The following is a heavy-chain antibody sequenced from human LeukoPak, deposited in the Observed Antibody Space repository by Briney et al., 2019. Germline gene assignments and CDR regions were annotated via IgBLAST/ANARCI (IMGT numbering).Heavy chain of an antibody. CDR1: GGSISSGGYY. V-gene: IGHV4-31*03. CDR2: IYYSGST. Sequence: SETLSLTCTVSGGSISSGGYYWSWIRQHPGKGLEWIGYIYYSGSTYYNPSLKSRVTISVDTSKNQFSLKLSSVTAVDTAVYYCARDNAASITMVRGVIYRAFDIWGQGTMVTVSS. CDR3: ARDNAASITMVRGVIYRAFDI. J-gene: IGHJ3*02. D-gene: IGHD3-10*01.